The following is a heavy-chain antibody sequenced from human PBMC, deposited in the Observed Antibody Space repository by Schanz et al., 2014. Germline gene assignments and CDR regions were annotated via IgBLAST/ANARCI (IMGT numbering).Heavy chain of an antibody. V-gene: IGHV1-69*02. J-gene: IGHJ5*02. CDR3: ATLDYADSVS. D-gene: IGHD4-17*01. CDR1: RSTFSSYT. CDR2: IIPILGIA. Sequence: QVQLVQSGAEVKKPGSSVKVSCKASRSTFSSYTISWVRQARGQGLEWVGRIIPILGIANYAQKFQGRVTITADTSTTTAYMELSGLRSEDTAVYYCATLDYADSVSWGQGTLVTVSS.